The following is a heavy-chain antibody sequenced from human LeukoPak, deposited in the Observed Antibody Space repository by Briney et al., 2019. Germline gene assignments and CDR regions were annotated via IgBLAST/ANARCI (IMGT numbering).Heavy chain of an antibody. CDR1: GFTFTSSA. D-gene: IGHD3-10*01. V-gene: IGHV1-58*02. CDR2: IVVGSGNT. Sequence: RASVKVSCKASGFTFTSSAMQWVRQARGQRLEWIGWIVVGSGNTNYAQKFQERVTITRDMSTSTAYMELSSLRSEDTAVYYCATDTWGGFRYDYWGQGTLVTVSS. CDR3: ATDTWGGFRYDY. J-gene: IGHJ4*02.